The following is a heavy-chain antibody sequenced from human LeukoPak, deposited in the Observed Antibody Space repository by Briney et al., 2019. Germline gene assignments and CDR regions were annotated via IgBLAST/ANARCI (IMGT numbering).Heavy chain of an antibody. V-gene: IGHV4-59*01. J-gene: IGHJ2*01. CDR1: GGSISSYY. D-gene: IGHD5-18*01. CDR2: IYYSGNT. CDR3: ATIRDTALRYWYFDL. Sequence: PSETLSLTCTVSGGSISSYYWSWIRQPPGKGLEWIGYIYYSGNTNYNPSLKSRVTISVDTSKNQFSLKLSSVTAADTAVYYCATIRDTALRYWYFDLWGRGTLVTVSS.